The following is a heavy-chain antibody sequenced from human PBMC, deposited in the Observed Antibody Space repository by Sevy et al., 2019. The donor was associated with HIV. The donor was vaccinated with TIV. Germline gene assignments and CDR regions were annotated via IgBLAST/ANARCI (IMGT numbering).Heavy chain of an antibody. Sequence: GGSLRLSCAASGFTFSSYIMNWVRQAPGKGLEWVSSISSSSSYIYYADSVKGRFTISRDNAKNSLYLQMNSLRAEDTAVYYCARDRIAVAYGMDVWGQGTTVTVSS. CDR3: ARDRIAVAYGMDV. D-gene: IGHD6-19*01. CDR2: ISSSSSYI. V-gene: IGHV3-21*01. J-gene: IGHJ6*02. CDR1: GFTFSSYI.